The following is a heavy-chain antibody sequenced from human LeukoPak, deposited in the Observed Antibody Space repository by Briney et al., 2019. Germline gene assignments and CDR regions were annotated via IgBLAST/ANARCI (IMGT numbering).Heavy chain of an antibody. J-gene: IGHJ6*02. V-gene: IGHV3-48*03. CDR3: AREQDIVATRHARKYYYYGMDV. CDR1: GFTLSSYE. D-gene: IGHD5-12*01. Sequence: PGGSLRLSCAASGFTLSSYEMNWVRQAPGKGLEWVSYISSSGSTIYYADSVKGRFTISRDNAKNSLYLQMNSLRAEDTAVYYCAREQDIVATRHARKYYYYGMDVWGQGTTVTVSS. CDR2: ISSSGSTI.